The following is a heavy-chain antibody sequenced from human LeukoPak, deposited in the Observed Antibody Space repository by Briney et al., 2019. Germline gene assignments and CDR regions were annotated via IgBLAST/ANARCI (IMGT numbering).Heavy chain of an antibody. J-gene: IGHJ4*02. CDR3: ARGRMAGTYIFDS. CDR2: IIPIFGTA. CDR1: GDTFSSYA. D-gene: IGHD6-19*01. V-gene: IGHV1-69*13. Sequence: ASVKVSCKASGDTFSSYAISWVRQAPGQGLEWMGGIIPIFGTANYAQKFQGRVTITADESTSTAYMELSSLRSEDTAVYYCARGRMAGTYIFDSWGQGTLDTVSS.